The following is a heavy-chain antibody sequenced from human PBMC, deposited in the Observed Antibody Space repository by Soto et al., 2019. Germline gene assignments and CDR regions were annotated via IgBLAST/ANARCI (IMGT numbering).Heavy chain of an antibody. J-gene: IGHJ1*01. V-gene: IGHV3-21*01. Sequence: GGSLRLSCAASGFTFSSYSMNWVRQAPGKGLEWVSSISSSSRRIYYADSVKGRFTISRDNAKDSLYLQMNSLRAEDTAMYFCARDPSDLWEPDQYFPHWGQGTLVTSPQ. CDR1: GFTFSSYS. CDR3: ARDPSDLWEPDQYFPH. D-gene: IGHD1-26*01. CDR2: ISSSSRRI.